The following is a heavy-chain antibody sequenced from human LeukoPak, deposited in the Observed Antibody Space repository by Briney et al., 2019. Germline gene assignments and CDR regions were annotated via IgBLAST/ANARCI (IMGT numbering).Heavy chain of an antibody. D-gene: IGHD6-19*01. CDR2: ISYDGSNK. CDR3: ALNRGSGWYFHY. CDR1: GSIFCSYA. Sequence: PGRSLRLSCAASGSIFCSYAMHWVRQAPGKGLEWVAVISYDGSNKYADSVKGRFTISRDNSKNTLYLQMNSLRAEDTAVYYCALNRGSGWYFHYWGQGTLVTVSS. J-gene: IGHJ4*02. V-gene: IGHV3-30*04.